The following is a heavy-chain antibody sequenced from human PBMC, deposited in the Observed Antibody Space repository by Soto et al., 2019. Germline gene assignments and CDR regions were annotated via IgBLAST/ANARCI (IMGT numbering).Heavy chain of an antibody. D-gene: IGHD1-26*01. J-gene: IGHJ6*02. CDR2: TFTGGST. Sequence: EVQLVETGGGFIQPGGSLRLSCLASGFSVTTNYIIWVRQPPGKGLEWVSTTFTGGSTHYADSVKGRFSISRDNSKNTVYLQMDNERVDDTAVYYCAKKPPSSSLGWAFGMEVWCQGTTVSVSS. CDR3: AKKPPSSSLGWAFGMEV. V-gene: IGHV3-53*02. CDR1: GFSVTTNY.